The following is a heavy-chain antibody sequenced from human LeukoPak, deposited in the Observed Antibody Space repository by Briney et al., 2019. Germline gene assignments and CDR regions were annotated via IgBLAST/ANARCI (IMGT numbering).Heavy chain of an antibody. CDR1: GGTFSSYA. CDR2: IIPIFGIA. D-gene: IGHD6-19*01. V-gene: IGHV1-69*04. J-gene: IGHJ4*02. Sequence: SVKGSCKASGGTFSSYAISWVRQAPGQGLEWMGRIIPIFGIANYAQKFQGRVTITADKSTSTAYMELSSLRSEDTAVYYCARPSYSSGMDWGQGTLVTVSS. CDR3: ARPSYSSGMD.